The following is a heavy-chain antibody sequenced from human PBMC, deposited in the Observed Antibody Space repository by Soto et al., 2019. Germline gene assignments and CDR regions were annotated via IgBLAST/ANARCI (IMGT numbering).Heavy chain of an antibody. CDR3: ARGRQLVSVSWFDP. Sequence: ASVKVSCKVSGSTLTELSIHWVRQAPGKGLEWMGWISAYNGNTNYAQKLQGRVTMTTDTSTSTAYMELRSLRSDDTAVYYCARGRQLVSVSWFDPWGQGTLVTVSS. CDR1: GSTLTELS. J-gene: IGHJ5*02. CDR2: ISAYNGNT. V-gene: IGHV1-18*01. D-gene: IGHD6-13*01.